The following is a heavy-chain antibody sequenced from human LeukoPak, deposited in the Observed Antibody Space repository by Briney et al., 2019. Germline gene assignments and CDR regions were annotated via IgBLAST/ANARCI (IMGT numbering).Heavy chain of an antibody. Sequence: GGSLILSCAASGFHFSSYAVPWVPQAPAKGLEWVPYISWDGSNKYYPHSEKGRFTIHRDNHKHTLSLQMNSRRAEDTALYYCARRCGDCLGASDMWGQGTMVTVSS. J-gene: IGHJ3*02. CDR1: GFHFSSYA. V-gene: IGHV3-30-3*01. D-gene: IGHD2-21*02. CDR2: ISWDGSNK. CDR3: ARRCGDCLGASDM.